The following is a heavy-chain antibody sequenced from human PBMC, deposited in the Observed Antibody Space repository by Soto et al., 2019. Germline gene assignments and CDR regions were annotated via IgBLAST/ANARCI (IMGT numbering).Heavy chain of an antibody. J-gene: IGHJ3*02. D-gene: IGHD4-17*01. CDR3: AHPRGYGVFDAYDI. CDR2: LSASGGST. Sequence: VQLLESGGGLVQPGGSLRLSCAASGFTFSTYAMSWVRQAPGKGLEWVSALSASGGSTYYADSVKGRFTISRDNSMNALYLQMNSLRIEDTAVYYCAHPRGYGVFDAYDIWGQGTMVTVSS. V-gene: IGHV3-23*01. CDR1: GFTFSTYA.